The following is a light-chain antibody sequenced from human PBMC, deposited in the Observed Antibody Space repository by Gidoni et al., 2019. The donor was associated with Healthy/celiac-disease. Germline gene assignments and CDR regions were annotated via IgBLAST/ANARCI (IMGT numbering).Light chain of an antibody. J-gene: IGLJ1*01. V-gene: IGLV2-14*01. CDR1: SSDVGGYNY. CDR2: EVS. CDR3: SSYTSSSTPYV. Sequence: QSALTQPASVSGSPGQSLTISCTGTSSDVGGYNYVSWYQQHPPKAPKLMIYEVSNRPSGVSKRFSGSKSGNTASLTISGLQAEDEADYYCSSYTSSSTPYVFGTGTKVTVL.